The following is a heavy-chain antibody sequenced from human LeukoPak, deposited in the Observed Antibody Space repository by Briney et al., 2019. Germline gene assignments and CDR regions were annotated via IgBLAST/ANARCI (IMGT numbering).Heavy chain of an antibody. D-gene: IGHD6-19*01. CDR3: ARGVGIAVAGHGVFFDY. Sequence: PSETLSLTCAVYGGSLSGYYWSWIRQPPGKGLEWIGEINHSGSTNYNPSLKSRVTISVDTSKNQFSLKLSSVTAADTAVYYCARGVGIAVAGHGVFFDYWGQGTLVTVSS. J-gene: IGHJ4*02. V-gene: IGHV4-34*01. CDR1: GGSLSGYY. CDR2: INHSGST.